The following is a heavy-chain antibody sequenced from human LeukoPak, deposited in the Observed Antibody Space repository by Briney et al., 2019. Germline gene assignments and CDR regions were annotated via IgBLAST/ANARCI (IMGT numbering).Heavy chain of an antibody. CDR2: IYHSGST. Sequence: SETLSLTCTVSGGSISSGGYSWSWIRQPPGKGLEWIGYIYHSGSTYYNPSLKSRVTISVDRSKNQFSLKLSSVTAADTAVYYCARALRCSSTSCYLRGWFDPWGQGTLVTVSS. CDR3: ARALRCSSTSCYLRGWFDP. J-gene: IGHJ5*02. V-gene: IGHV4-30-2*01. D-gene: IGHD2-2*01. CDR1: GGSISSGGYS.